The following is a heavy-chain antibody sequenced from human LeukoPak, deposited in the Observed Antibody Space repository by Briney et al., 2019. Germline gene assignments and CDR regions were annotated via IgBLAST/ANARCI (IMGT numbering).Heavy chain of an antibody. J-gene: IGHJ3*01. Sequence: GESLKISCEASGYIFTTYWIGWVRQKPGEGLEWMGIVYPVDYRTKYSPSFQGQVTISDDRSINTGYLQWSSLKASDTAIYYCARHTASAVAGHDAFDVWGQGTLVTVSS. CDR3: ARHTASAVAGHDAFDV. CDR2: VYPVDYRT. D-gene: IGHD6-19*01. V-gene: IGHV5-51*01. CDR1: GYIFTTYW.